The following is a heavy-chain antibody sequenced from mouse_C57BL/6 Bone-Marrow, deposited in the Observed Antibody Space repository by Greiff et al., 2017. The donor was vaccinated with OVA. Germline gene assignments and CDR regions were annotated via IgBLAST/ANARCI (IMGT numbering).Heavy chain of an antibody. CDR2: IYPRSGNT. V-gene: IGHV1-81*01. D-gene: IGHD1-1*01. CDR1: GYTFTSYG. J-gene: IGHJ1*03. CDR3: AGDCDSSHWYLEV. Sequence: QVQLQQSGAELARPGASVKLSCKASGYTFTSYGISWVKQRTGQGLEWIGEIYPRSGNTYYNEKFKGKATLTADKSSSTAYMELRSLTSEDSEGDSCAGDCDSSHWYLEVWGKGTTVTVSA.